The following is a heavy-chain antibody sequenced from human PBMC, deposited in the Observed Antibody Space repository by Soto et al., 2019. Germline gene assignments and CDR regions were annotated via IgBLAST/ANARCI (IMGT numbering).Heavy chain of an antibody. J-gene: IGHJ4*02. CDR1: GLTFSDVW. CDR3: AITAMINRDSSTSFDY. CDR2: IKSKSDGETA. D-gene: IGHD5-18*01. V-gene: IGHV3-15*01. Sequence: PGGSLRLSCAASGLTFSDVWMTWVRQAPGKGLEWVGRIKSKSDGETADDAAPVKARFTISRDDSKNTVFLEMNSLKSEDTALYYCAITAMINRDSSTSFDYWGRGTQVTVSS.